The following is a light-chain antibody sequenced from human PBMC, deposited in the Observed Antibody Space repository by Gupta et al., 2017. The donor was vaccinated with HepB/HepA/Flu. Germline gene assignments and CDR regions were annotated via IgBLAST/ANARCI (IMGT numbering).Light chain of an antibody. Sequence: QSALTQPRSVSGSPGQSVTISCTGTSSDVAGYNYVSWYQKHPGKAPKLIIYDVIKRPSGVPDRFSGSRSGNTASLTISGLQAEDEADYYCCSYAGSYTLIFGGGTKLTVL. CDR3: CSYAGSYTLI. J-gene: IGLJ2*01. CDR2: DVI. CDR1: SSDVAGYNY. V-gene: IGLV2-11*01.